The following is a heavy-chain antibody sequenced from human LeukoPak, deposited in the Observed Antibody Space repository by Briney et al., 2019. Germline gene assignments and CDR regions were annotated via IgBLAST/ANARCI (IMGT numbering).Heavy chain of an antibody. CDR1: GFTFNNAW. J-gene: IGHJ3*02. Sequence: PGASLRLSCAASGFTFNNAWMSWVRQAPGKGLEWVSYISSRSSYIYYADSVKGRFTISRDNAKKSLYLQMNSLRDEDTAVYYCASRAPTGPFDIWGQGTMVAVSS. D-gene: IGHD1-1*01. CDR2: ISSRSSYI. CDR3: ASRAPTGPFDI. V-gene: IGHV3-48*02.